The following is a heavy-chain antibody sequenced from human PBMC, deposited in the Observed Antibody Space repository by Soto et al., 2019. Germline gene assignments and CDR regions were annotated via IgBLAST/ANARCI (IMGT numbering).Heavy chain of an antibody. J-gene: IGHJ4*02. Sequence: QAQLVESGGGVVQPGTSLRLSCAASGFTFAHYAMHWVRHSPGKGLEWVAFMSHDENRKLYSDSVKGRFTISRDNSKSTLYLQMSRLRAEDTAVYYCATDYDFWSASVNPYFDSWGLGTLVTVSS. V-gene: IGHV3-30*03. D-gene: IGHD3-3*01. CDR3: ATDYDFWSASVNPYFDS. CDR1: GFTFAHYA. CDR2: MSHDENRK.